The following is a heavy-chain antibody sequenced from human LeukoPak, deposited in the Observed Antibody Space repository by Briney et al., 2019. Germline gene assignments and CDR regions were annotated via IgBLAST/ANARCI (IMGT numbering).Heavy chain of an antibody. CDR1: GYTFSNYG. CDR3: ARHSGSGWQALGY. CDR2: TSYNGNT. D-gene: IGHD6-19*01. V-gene: IGHV1-18*04. Sequence: ASVKVFCKASGYTFSNYGISWVRQAPGLGLEWMGWTSYNGNTNYAQKFQDRVTMTTDTSTTTAYMELRSLESGDTAVYYCARHSGSGWQALGYWGQGTLVTVSS. J-gene: IGHJ4*02.